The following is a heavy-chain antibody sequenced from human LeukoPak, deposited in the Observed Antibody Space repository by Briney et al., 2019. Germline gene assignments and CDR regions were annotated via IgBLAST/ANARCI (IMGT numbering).Heavy chain of an antibody. J-gene: IGHJ4*02. V-gene: IGHV3-30*03. CDR2: ISYDGTKK. Sequence: GCSQRLSYEASGFTFSNYPMHWVRQAPGKGLDCVSVISYDGTKKDYADSVKRRFTISRDNSNGTLYLQMNSLRPEDTALYYCARVNTIFGVDIVSLGAEFEFWGQGTLVTVSS. CDR3: ARVNTIFGVDIVSLGAEFEF. D-gene: IGHD3-3*02. CDR1: GFTFSNYP.